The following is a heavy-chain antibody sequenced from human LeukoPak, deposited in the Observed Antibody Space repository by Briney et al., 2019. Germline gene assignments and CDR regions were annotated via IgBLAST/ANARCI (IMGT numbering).Heavy chain of an antibody. J-gene: IGHJ4*02. CDR3: ARDHPSSASCSHFDY. V-gene: IGHV4-38-2*02. Sequence: KPSETLSLSCTVSGFSINSADYWGWIRQPPGKGLEWIGSVHHGGSTYYNPSLRSRVTISLDASRQQFSLKLTSVTAADTAVYYCARDHPSSASCSHFDYWGQGTLVTVSS. D-gene: IGHD2-15*01. CDR1: GFSINSADY. CDR2: VHHGGST.